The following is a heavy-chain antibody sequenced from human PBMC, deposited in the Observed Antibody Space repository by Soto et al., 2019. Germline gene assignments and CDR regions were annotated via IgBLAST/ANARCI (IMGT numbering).Heavy chain of an antibody. D-gene: IGHD5-12*01. CDR2: INHSGST. J-gene: IGHJ4*02. CDR1: GGSFSGYY. Sequence: QVQLQQWGAGLLKPSETLSLTCAVYGGSFSGYYWSWIRQPPGKGLEWIGEINHSGSTNYNPSLKSRVPISVDTSKNQFALKLSSVTAADTAVYYCEVRGYDPYFDYWGQGTLVTVSS. CDR3: EVRGYDPYFDY. V-gene: IGHV4-34*01.